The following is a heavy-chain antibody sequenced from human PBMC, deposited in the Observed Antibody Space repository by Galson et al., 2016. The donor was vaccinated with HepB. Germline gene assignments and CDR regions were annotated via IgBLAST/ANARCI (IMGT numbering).Heavy chain of an antibody. D-gene: IGHD2-15*01. J-gene: IGHJ5*02. V-gene: IGHV3-23*01. CDR2: ITGSSDST. CDR3: AKGGQIFDP. Sequence: SLRFSCAASGFTFRNYVMSWVRQAPGKGLEWVSSITGSSDSTYYADSVKGRFTISRDNSKNTLYLQMKSLRVEDTAVYYCAKGGQIFDPWGQGTLVSVSS. CDR1: GFTFRNYV.